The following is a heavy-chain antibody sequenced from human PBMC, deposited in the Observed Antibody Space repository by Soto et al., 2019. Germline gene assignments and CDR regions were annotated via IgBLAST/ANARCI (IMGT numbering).Heavy chain of an antibody. Sequence: ESGGGLIQPGGSLRLSCAASGFTVSSNYMSWVRQAPGKGLEWVSVIYSGGSTYYADSVKGRFTISRDNSKNTLYLQMNSLRAEDTAVYYCARDYYDSSGYRHPNAFDIWGQGTMVTVSS. CDR3: ARDYYDSSGYRHPNAFDI. CDR2: IYSGGST. D-gene: IGHD3-22*01. V-gene: IGHV3-53*01. CDR1: GFTVSSNY. J-gene: IGHJ3*02.